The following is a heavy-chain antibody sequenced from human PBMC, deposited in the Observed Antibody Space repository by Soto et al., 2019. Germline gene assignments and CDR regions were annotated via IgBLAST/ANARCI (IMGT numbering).Heavy chain of an antibody. Sequence: PGGSLRLSCAASGFTFSCYDMHWVRQAPGKGLEWVALISYDGSNKYYTDSVKGRFTISRDNFRNALYLQTNSLRPEDTAVYYCVKGRGGSAEFDSWGQGTLVTVSS. D-gene: IGHD3-10*01. CDR3: VKGRGGSAEFDS. CDR1: GFTFSCYD. CDR2: ISYDGSNK. V-gene: IGHV3-30*18. J-gene: IGHJ4*02.